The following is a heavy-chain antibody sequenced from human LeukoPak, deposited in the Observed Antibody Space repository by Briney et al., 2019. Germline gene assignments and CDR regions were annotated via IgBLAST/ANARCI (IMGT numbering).Heavy chain of an antibody. CDR2: SYHSGST. D-gene: IGHD2-2*01. CDR1: GGSIISSNW. J-gene: IGHJ6*01. V-gene: IGHV4-4*02. CDR3: TRDRIVVVPYYYYGMDV. Sequence: PSGTLSLTCAVSGGSIISSNWWSWVRQPPGKGLGWIGESYHSGSTNYNPSLKSRVTISVDKSKNQFSLKLSTVTAGDTAVYYCTRDRIVVVPYYYYGMDVWGKGTTVTVSS.